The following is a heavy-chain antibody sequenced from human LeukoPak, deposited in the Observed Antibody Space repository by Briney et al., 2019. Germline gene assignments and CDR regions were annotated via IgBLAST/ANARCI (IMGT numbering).Heavy chain of an antibody. Sequence: GGSLRLSCAASGFTFSSYVMHWVRQTPGKGLEWVAILSSDGVNKRYADSVQGRFTISRDNAKNSLYLQMNSLRAEDTAVYYCARARPSYSSGWYSRGKYYFDYWGQGTLVTVSS. CDR3: ARARPSYSSGWYSRGKYYFDY. CDR2: LSSDGVNK. J-gene: IGHJ4*02. CDR1: GFTFSSYV. D-gene: IGHD6-19*01. V-gene: IGHV3-30-3*01.